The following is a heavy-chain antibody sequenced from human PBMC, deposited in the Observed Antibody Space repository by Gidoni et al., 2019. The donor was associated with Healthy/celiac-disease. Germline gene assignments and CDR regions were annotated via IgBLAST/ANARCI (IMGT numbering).Heavy chain of an antibody. J-gene: IGHJ4*02. V-gene: IGHV3-23*01. CDR2: ISSSGGST. CDR1: GFIFSYYA. CDR3: TKVQRYGSGSYHSGYFDY. D-gene: IGHD3-10*01. Sequence: EVQLLESGGGLVQSGGSLRLSCAASGFIFSYYAMSWVRQAPGKGLEWVSAISSSGGSTYYADSVKGRFTISRDNSKNMLYLQMNSLRAEDTAVYYCTKVQRYGSGSYHSGYFDYWGQGTLVAVSS.